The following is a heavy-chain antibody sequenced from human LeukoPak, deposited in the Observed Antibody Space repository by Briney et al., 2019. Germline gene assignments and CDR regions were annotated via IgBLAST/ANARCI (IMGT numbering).Heavy chain of an antibody. CDR3: ARDRVVPAAIEGPGFQH. CDR1: GGSISSSSYY. CDR2: IYYSGST. J-gene: IGHJ1*01. V-gene: IGHV4-39*01. Sequence: SETLSLTCTVSGGSISSSSYYWGWIRQPPGKGLEWIGFIYYSGSTYYNPSLKSRVTISVDTSKNQFSLKLSSVTAADTAVYYCARDRVVPAAIEGPGFQHWGQGTLVTVSS. D-gene: IGHD2-2*01.